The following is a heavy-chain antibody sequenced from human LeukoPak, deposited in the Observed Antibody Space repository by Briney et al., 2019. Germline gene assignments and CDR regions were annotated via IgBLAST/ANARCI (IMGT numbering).Heavy chain of an antibody. CDR3: ARGPYSGSYYSVNAFDI. CDR1: GGSISSSNW. CDR2: IYHSGST. V-gene: IGHV4-4*02. D-gene: IGHD1-26*01. J-gene: IGHJ3*02. Sequence: SETLSLTCAVSGGSISSSNWWSWVRQPPGKGLEWIGEIYHSGSTNYNPSLKSRVTISVDTSKNQFSLKLSSVTAADTAVYYCARGPYSGSYYSVNAFDIWGQGTMVTVSS.